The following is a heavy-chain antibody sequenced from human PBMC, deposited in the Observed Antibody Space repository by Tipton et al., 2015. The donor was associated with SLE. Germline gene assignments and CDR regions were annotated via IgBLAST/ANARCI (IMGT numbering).Heavy chain of an antibody. J-gene: IGHJ4*02. V-gene: IGHV4-38-2*01. Sequence: TLSLTCVVSDYSISYGYYWGWIRQPPGKGLEWIGSLYHSWKTYYNPSLKSRVTISVDTSKNQLSLKVTSVTAADTAVYYCARLVPTRGPRPGGDFWGQGTLVTVSS. CDR1: DYSISYGYY. CDR2: LYHSWKT. CDR3: ARLVPTRGPRPGGDF. D-gene: IGHD6-6*01.